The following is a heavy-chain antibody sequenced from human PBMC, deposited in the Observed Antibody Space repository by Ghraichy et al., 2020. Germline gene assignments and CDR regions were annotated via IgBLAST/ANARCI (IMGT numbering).Heavy chain of an antibody. CDR3: ARGAGSSHSYYYYYMDV. CDR2: IDPDNGDT. J-gene: IGHJ6*03. Sequence: ASVKVSCKASGYRFTGYYLHWVRQAPGQGLEWMGRIDPDNGDTVYPQTFLGRVTLTSDTSISTVYMDLSSLKSDDPAVYYCARGAGSSHSYYYYYMDVWGTGTTVTVSS. CDR1: GYRFTGYY. V-gene: IGHV1-2*06. D-gene: IGHD6-6*01.